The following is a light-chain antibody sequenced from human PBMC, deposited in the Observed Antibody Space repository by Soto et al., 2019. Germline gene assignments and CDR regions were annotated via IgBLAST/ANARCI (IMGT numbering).Light chain of an antibody. CDR1: QRRNSN. Sequence: EIVMTQSPASLSVAPGERANLACRASQRRNSNLAWYQQKPGQAPRLLIYGASTRATGIPARFSGSGSGTEFTLTISSLQSEDFAVYYCHQYNKWPSFTFGGGTKVEIK. CDR2: GAS. CDR3: HQYNKWPSFT. J-gene: IGKJ4*01. V-gene: IGKV3-15*01.